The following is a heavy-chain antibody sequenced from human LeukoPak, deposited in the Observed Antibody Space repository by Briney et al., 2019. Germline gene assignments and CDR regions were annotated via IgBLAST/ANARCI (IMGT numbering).Heavy chain of an antibody. V-gene: IGHV1-18*01. CDR2: ISAYNGNT. Sequence: ASVKVSCKASGYTFTRYGISWVRQAPGQGLEWMGWISAYNGNTNYAQKLQGRVTMTTDTSTSTAYMELRSLRSYDTAVYYCARGEYCTKGVCPGDYWGQGTLVTVSS. J-gene: IGHJ4*02. D-gene: IGHD2-8*01. CDR1: GYTFTRYG. CDR3: ARGEYCTKGVCPGDY.